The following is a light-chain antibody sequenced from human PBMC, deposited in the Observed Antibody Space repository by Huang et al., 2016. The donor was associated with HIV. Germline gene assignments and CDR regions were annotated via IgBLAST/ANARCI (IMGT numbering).Light chain of an antibody. CDR1: QNIDIG. V-gene: IGKV6-21*02. Sequence: EIVLTQSPVSQSVAPKEKVTITCRASQNIDIGLTWYQQRPVQSPKLLIKDASQSISGVPSRFSGSGSGTDFTLTINSLEAEDAATYYCHQSSGLPHTFGQGTRLEIK. J-gene: IGKJ2*01. CDR2: DAS. CDR3: HQSSGLPHT.